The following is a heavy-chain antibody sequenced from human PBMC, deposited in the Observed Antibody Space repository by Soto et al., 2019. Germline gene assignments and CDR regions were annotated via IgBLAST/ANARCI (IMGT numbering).Heavy chain of an antibody. Sequence: QVQLVESGGGVVQPGTALTLSCEGSGYTFNMHSIHWIRQILGKGREWVAVIGHNGDVKVYGDSGKGRFALSRDNSKNMVLIQMNRLTTADTAMYYCAREVTPLACPWYFDLWGRGTLGSVSS. CDR1: GYTFNMHS. D-gene: IGHD4-4*01. J-gene: IGHJ2*01. CDR3: AREVTPLACPWYFDL. CDR2: IGHNGDVK. V-gene: IGHV3-30*09.